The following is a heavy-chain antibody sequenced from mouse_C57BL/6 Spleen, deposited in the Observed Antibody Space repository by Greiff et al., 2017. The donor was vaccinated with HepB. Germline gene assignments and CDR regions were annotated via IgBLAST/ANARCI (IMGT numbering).Heavy chain of an antibody. Sequence: EVHLVESGGGLVKPGGSLKLSCAASGFTFSDYGMHWVRQAPEKGLEWVAYISSGSSTIYYADTVKGRFTISRDNAKNTLFLQMTSLRSEDTAMYYCARTPANWDGWFAYWGQGTLVTVSA. D-gene: IGHD4-1*01. CDR3: ARTPANWDGWFAY. CDR2: ISSGSSTI. CDR1: GFTFSDYG. J-gene: IGHJ3*01. V-gene: IGHV5-17*01.